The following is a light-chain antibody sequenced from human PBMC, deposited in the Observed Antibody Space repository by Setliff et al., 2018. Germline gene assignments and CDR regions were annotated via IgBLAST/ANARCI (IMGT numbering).Light chain of an antibody. J-gene: IGLJ2*01. Sequence: QSVLAQPASVSGPPGQSITISCTGTNSDVGAYNVSWYQRHPGEAPKLLLYDVSNRPSGISHRFSGSKPGSTASLTISGLQAEDEADYFCSSYTNSRTVIFGGGTKVTVL. CDR1: NSDVGAYN. V-gene: IGLV2-14*03. CDR2: DVS. CDR3: SSYTNSRTVI.